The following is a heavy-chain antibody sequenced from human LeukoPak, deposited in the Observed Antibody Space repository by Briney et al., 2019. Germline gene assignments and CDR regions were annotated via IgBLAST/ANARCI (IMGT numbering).Heavy chain of an antibody. CDR3: ARGHLGYSSSWLYFDY. V-gene: IGHV4-34*01. Sequence: SETLSLTCAVYGGSFSGYYWSWIRQPPGKGLEWIGEINHSGSTNYNPSLKSRVTISVDTSKNQFSLKLSSVTAADTAVYYCARGHLGYSSSWLYFDYWGQGTLVTVSS. D-gene: IGHD6-13*01. CDR2: INHSGST. CDR1: GGSFSGYY. J-gene: IGHJ4*02.